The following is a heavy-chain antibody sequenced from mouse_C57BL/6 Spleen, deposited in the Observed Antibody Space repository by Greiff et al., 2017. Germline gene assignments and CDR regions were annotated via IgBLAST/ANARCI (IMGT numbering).Heavy chain of an antibody. CDR3: TRRDTTVVPYFDY. V-gene: IGHV3-6*01. Sequence: EVQLQQSGPGLVKPSQSLSLTCSVTGYSITSGYYWNWIRQFPGNKLEWMGYISYDGSNNYNPSLKNRIYITRDTSKNQFFLKLNSVTTEDTATYYCTRRDTTVVPYFDYWGQGTTLTVSS. CDR2: ISYDGSN. D-gene: IGHD1-1*01. J-gene: IGHJ2*01. CDR1: GYSITSGYY.